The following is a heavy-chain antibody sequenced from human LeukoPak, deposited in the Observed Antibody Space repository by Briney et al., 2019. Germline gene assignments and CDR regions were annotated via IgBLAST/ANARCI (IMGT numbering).Heavy chain of an antibody. J-gene: IGHJ4*02. V-gene: IGHV3-15*01. CDR2: IKSKSHGGAT. CDR1: GFTFSSYW. CDR3: TTEYYGAINN. D-gene: IGHD3-3*01. Sequence: RTGGSLRLSCVVSGFTFSSYWMAWVRQAPGKGLEWVGHIKSKSHGGATDFAAPVQGRFTISRDDSRRTVSMQMNRLQPQDAAVYYCTTEYYGAINNWGQGILVTVSS.